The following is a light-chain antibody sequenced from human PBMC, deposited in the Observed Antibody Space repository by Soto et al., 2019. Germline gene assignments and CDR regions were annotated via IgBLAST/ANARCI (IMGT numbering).Light chain of an antibody. CDR3: HSYDSSTVV. J-gene: IGLJ2*01. V-gene: IGLV6-57*04. Sequence: NFMLTQPHSVSESPGKTVTISCTRSSGSIASNDVQWYQQRPGSAPTTVIYENNQRPSGVPDRFSGSTDGSSNSASLTISGLQTEDEADYYCHSYDSSTVVFGGGTKLTVL. CDR1: SGSIASND. CDR2: ENN.